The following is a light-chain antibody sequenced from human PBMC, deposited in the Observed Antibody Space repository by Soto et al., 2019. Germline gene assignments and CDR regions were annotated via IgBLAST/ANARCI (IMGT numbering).Light chain of an antibody. CDR3: QQYNSYST. CDR2: KAS. V-gene: IGKV1-5*03. Sequence: DIQMTQSPSTLSASVGDRVTITCRASQSISSWLAWYQQKPGKAPKLLIYKASSLASGVPSRFSGSGSGTEFTLTISSLQPDDFANYYCQQYNSYSTFGQGTKVEIK. J-gene: IGKJ1*01. CDR1: QSISSW.